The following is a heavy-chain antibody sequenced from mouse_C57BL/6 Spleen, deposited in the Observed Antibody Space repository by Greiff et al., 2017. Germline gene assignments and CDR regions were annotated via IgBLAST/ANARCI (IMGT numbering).Heavy chain of an antibody. J-gene: IGHJ4*01. CDR2: IDPNSGGT. D-gene: IGHD2-3*01. V-gene: IGHV1-72*01. CDR3: AREEMARMDY. CDR1: GYTFTSYW. Sequence: VQLQQPGAELVKPGASVKLSCKASGYTFTSYWMHWVKQRPGRGLEGIGRIDPNSGGTKYNEKFKSKATLTVDKPSSTAYMQLSSLTSEDSAVYYCAREEMARMDYWGQGTSVTVSS.